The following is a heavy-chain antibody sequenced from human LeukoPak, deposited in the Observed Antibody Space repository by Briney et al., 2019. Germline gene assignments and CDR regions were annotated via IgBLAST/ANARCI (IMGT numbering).Heavy chain of an antibody. CDR1: GYTFTSYD. CDR3: ARAIRQQLVRRYYYYYYMDV. J-gene: IGHJ6*03. CDR2: MNSNSGKT. V-gene: IGHV1-8*01. Sequence: ASVKVSCKASGYTFTSYDINWVRQATGQGLEWMGWMNSNSGKTGYAQKFQGRVTMTRNTSISTAYMELSSLRSEETAVYYCARAIRQQLVRRYYYYYYMDVCGKGTTVTVSS. D-gene: IGHD6-13*01.